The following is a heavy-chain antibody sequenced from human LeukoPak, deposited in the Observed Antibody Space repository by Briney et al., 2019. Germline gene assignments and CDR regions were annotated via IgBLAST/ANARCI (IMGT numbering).Heavy chain of an antibody. CDR2: ISYDGSNK. V-gene: IGHV3-30*18. J-gene: IGHJ4*02. D-gene: IGHD3-3*01. CDR1: GFTFSSYG. Sequence: GRSLRLSCAASGFTFSSYGMHWVRQAPGKGLEWVAVISYDGSNKYYADSVKGRFTISRDNSKNTLYLQMNSLRAEDTAVYYCAKDQTIFGVVSPFDYWGQGTLVTVSS. CDR3: AKDQTIFGVVSPFDY.